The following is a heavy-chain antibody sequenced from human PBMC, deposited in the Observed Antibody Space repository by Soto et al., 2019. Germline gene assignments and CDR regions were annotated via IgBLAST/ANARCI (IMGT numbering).Heavy chain of an antibody. J-gene: IGHJ4*02. Sequence: LSLTCTVSGGSISSYYWSWIRQPPGKGLEWIGYIYYSGSTNYNPSLKSRVTISVDTSKNQFSLKLSSVTAADTAVYYCARVGYGDYLYFDYWGQGTLVTVSS. CDR3: ARVGYGDYLYFDY. V-gene: IGHV4-59*01. D-gene: IGHD4-17*01. CDR1: GGSISSYY. CDR2: IYYSGST.